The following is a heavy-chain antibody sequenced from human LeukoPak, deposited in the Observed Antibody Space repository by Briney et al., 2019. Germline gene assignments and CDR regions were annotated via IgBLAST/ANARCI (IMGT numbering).Heavy chain of an antibody. CDR1: GGSISSHY. Sequence: SETLSLTCTVSGGSISSHYWSWIRQPPGKGLEWIGYIYYSGSTNYNPSLKSRVTISVDTSKNQFSLKLSSVTAADTAVYYCARDVKYYCGSGSYYKFDYYYYYMDVWGKGTTVTVSS. J-gene: IGHJ6*03. V-gene: IGHV4-59*11. D-gene: IGHD3-10*01. CDR2: IYYSGST. CDR3: ARDVKYYCGSGSYYKFDYYYYYMDV.